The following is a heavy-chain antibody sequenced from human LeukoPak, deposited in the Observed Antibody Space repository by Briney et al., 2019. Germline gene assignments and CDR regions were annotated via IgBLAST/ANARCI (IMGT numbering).Heavy chain of an antibody. V-gene: IGHV1-3*01. CDR3: ARDLMVATGRHQPIDY. D-gene: IGHD2-8*01. CDR2: INAGNGNT. J-gene: IGHJ4*02. CDR1: GYTFTNYA. Sequence: ASVKVSCKASGYTFTNYAIHWVRQAPGQRLEWMAWINAGNGNTKYSQKFQGRVTVTRDTSASTAYMELSSLKSEDTALYYCARDLMVATGRHQPIDYWGQGTLVTVSS.